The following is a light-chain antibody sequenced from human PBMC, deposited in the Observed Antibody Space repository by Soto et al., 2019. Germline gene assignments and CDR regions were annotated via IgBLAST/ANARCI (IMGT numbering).Light chain of an antibody. CDR3: QQYNYNYT. V-gene: IGKV1-5*03. Sequence: DIQMTQSPSTLSASVGDRVTITCRASQSVSRWLAWYQQKPGKAPKLLIYKASTLESGVPSRFSSSGSGTEFTLAISIHQSEHSATHYCQQYNYNYTFGQVTNVE. CDR1: QSVSRW. J-gene: IGKJ1*01. CDR2: KAS.